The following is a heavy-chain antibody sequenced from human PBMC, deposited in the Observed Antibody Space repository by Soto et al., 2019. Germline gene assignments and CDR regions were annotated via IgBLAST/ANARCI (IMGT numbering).Heavy chain of an antibody. J-gene: IGHJ6*02. V-gene: IGHV1-18*04. CDR3: AKGRSYYYYYGVDV. CDR2: VSAYNRNT. Sequence: ASVKVSCKASGYTFSNYGITWVRQAPGQGLEWMGWVSAYNRNTNYAQKFEDRVTMTTDTSTGTAYMELRSLRSDDTALYYCAKGRSYYYYYGVDVWGQGTTVTVSS. CDR1: GYTFSNYG.